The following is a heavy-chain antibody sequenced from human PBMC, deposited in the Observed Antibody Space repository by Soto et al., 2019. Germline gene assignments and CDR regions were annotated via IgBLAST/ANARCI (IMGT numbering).Heavy chain of an antibody. CDR1: GGSISSISYY. V-gene: IGHV4-39*01. CDR3: ARAYYYGMDV. J-gene: IGHJ6*02. CDR2: IYYSGST. Sequence: PETLSLTYTVSGGSISSISYYWVWIRQPPGKGLEWIGSIYYSGSTYYNPSLKSRVTISVDTSKNQFSLKLSSVTAADTAVYYCARAYYYGMDVWGQCTTVT.